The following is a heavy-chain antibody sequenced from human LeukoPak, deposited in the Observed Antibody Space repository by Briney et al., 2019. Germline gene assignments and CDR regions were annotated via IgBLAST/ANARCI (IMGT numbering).Heavy chain of an antibody. Sequence: GGSLRLSCAASGFTFSRYSMNWVRQAPGKGLEWVSYISSSSSTKYYADSVKGRFTISRDNAKNSLYLQMNSLRAEDTAVYYCARDLTYYYDSSGYGYWGPGTLVTVPS. CDR1: GFTFSRYS. CDR3: ARDLTYYYDSSGYGY. D-gene: IGHD3-22*01. CDR2: ISSSSSTK. V-gene: IGHV3-48*04. J-gene: IGHJ4*02.